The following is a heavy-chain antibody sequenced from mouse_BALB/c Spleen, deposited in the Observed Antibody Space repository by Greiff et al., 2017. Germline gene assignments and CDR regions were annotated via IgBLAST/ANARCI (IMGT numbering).Heavy chain of an antibody. D-gene: IGHD2-4*01. CDR3: ARWDYDYDGEYAMDY. Sequence: VQRVESGPGLVQPSQSLSITCTVSGFSLTSYGVHWVRQSPGKGLEWLGVIWSGGSTDYNAAFISRLSISKDNSKSQVFFKMNSLQANDTAIYYCARWDYDYDGEYAMDYWGQGTSVTVSS. CDR2: IWSGGST. V-gene: IGHV2-2*02. CDR1: GFSLTSYG. J-gene: IGHJ4*01.